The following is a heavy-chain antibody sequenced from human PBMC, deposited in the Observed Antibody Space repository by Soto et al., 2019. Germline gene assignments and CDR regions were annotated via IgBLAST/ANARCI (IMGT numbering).Heavy chain of an antibody. CDR3: KRWLGYSAGSDV. V-gene: IGHV1-8*02. CDR1: GYSFTNDD. D-gene: IGHD5-18*01. Sequence: QVQLVQSGAEVKRPGASVTVSCKASGYSFTNDDISWVRRATGQGLEWMGWMSPKTGNTGFAQKFRGRVTMTRNTSITTAYMELTSLRSDDTDVYYCKRWLGYSAGSDVWGQGTTVTLSS. J-gene: IGHJ6*02. CDR2: MSPKTGNT.